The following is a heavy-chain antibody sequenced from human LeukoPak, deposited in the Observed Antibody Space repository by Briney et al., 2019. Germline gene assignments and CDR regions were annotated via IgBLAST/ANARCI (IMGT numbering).Heavy chain of an antibody. Sequence: SETLSLTCTVSGGSISSSSYYWGWIRQPPGKGLEWIGSIYYSGSTYYNPSLKSRVTISVDTSKNQFSLKLSAVTAADTAVYYCASLYYYDSSGYPPHFAYWGQGTQVTVSS. CDR3: ASLYYYDSSGYPPHFAY. J-gene: IGHJ4*02. CDR1: GGSISSSSYY. V-gene: IGHV4-39*01. CDR2: IYYSGST. D-gene: IGHD3-22*01.